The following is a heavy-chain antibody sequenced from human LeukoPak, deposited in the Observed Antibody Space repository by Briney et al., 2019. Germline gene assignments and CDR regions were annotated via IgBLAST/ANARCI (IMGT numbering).Heavy chain of an antibody. CDR3: TKELHVAVAVADYYYFYMDV. J-gene: IGHJ6*03. CDR2: INGGGNTT. V-gene: IGHV3-23*01. D-gene: IGHD6-19*01. CDR1: GFAFSSFA. Sequence: PGGSLRLSCAASGFAFSSFAMGWGRQSPGPGLEWLSTINGGGNTTFYSDSVKGRFTISRDNSKNTLYLHMDSLRPDDTAIYYCTKELHVAVAVADYYYFYMDVWGRGTAVTVS.